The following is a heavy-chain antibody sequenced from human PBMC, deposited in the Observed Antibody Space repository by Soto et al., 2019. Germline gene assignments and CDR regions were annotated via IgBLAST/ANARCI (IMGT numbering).Heavy chain of an antibody. D-gene: IGHD6-13*01. Sequence: GGSLRLSCAASGFTFSSYGMHWVRQAPGKGLEWVAVISYDGSNKYYADSVKGRFTISRDNSKNTLYLQMNSLRAEDTAVYYCAKAQIAAAGPSFDYWGQGTLVTVSS. CDR1: GFTFSSYG. J-gene: IGHJ4*02. CDR3: AKAQIAAAGPSFDY. V-gene: IGHV3-30*18. CDR2: ISYDGSNK.